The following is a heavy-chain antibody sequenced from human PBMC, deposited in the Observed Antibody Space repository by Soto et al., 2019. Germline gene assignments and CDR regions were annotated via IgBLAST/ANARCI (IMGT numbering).Heavy chain of an antibody. CDR3: ARARRLGNWNYNYYYYYCMDV. Sequence: GASVKVSCKASGGTFSSYAISWVRQAPGQGLEWMGGIIPIFGTANYAQKFQGRVTITADESTSTAYMELSSLRSEDTAVYYCARARRLGNWNYNYYYYYCMDVWGQGTTVTVSS. V-gene: IGHV1-69*13. J-gene: IGHJ6*02. D-gene: IGHD1-7*01. CDR2: IIPIFGTA. CDR1: GGTFSSYA.